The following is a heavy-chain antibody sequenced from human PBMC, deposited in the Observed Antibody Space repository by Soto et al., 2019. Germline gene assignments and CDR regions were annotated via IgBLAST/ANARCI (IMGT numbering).Heavy chain of an antibody. V-gene: IGHV4-31*01. CDR1: GGSISSGGYY. CDR2: IYYSGST. CDR3: ATTQEIEGYYLDY. J-gene: IGHJ4*02. Sequence: QVQLQESGPGLVKPSQTLSLTCTVSGGSISSGGYYWSWIRQHPGKGLEWIGYIYYSGSTYYNPSLKSSVTISADKSTNQFSLKLSSVTAADTAVYYCATTQEIEGYYLDYWGQGTLVTVSS.